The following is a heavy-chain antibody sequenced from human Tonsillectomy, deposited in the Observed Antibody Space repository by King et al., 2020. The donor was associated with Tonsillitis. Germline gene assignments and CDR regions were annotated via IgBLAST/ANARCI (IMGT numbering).Heavy chain of an antibody. J-gene: IGHJ4*02. CDR3: ARGGGGYDSHYDY. D-gene: IGHD5-12*01. V-gene: IGHV3-21*06. CDR2: VSSSSTYV. CDR1: GFTFSTHS. Sequence: QLVQSGGGLVKPGESLRLSCAASGFTFSTHSMNWVRQAPGKGLEWVSSVSSSSTYVYVADSVKGRFTITRENAKNLLYLQMNSLRAEDTAVYYCARGGGGYDSHYDYWGQGSLVTVSS.